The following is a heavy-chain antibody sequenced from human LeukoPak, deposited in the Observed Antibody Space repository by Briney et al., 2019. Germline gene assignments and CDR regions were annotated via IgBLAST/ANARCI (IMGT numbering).Heavy chain of an antibody. V-gene: IGHV4-59*01. D-gene: IGHD2-15*01. J-gene: IGHJ4*02. CDR3: ARHYCSDAKCYYFDY. Sequence: SETLSLTRTVSVGSISNYYWSWIRQPPGKGLEWMGFISDSGSTNYTPSLKSRVTLSADTSEKQVSLKLSSVTTADTAVYYCARHYCSDAKCYYFDYWGQGTLVSVSS. CDR2: ISDSGST. CDR1: VGSISNYY.